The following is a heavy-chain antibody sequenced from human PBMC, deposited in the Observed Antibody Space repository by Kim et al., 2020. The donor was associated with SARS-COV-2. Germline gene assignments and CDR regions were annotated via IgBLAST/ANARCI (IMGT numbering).Heavy chain of an antibody. CDR3: AGFGSYLYYFDY. V-gene: IGHV4-59*01. Sequence: NSNPSLKSRVTISVDTSKNQFSLKLSSVTAADTAVYYCAGFGSYLYYFDYWGQGTLVTVSS. J-gene: IGHJ4*02. D-gene: IGHD1-26*01.